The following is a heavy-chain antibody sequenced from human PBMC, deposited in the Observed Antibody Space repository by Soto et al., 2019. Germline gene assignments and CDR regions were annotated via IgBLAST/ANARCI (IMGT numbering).Heavy chain of an antibody. CDR1: GGTVSSADYY. D-gene: IGHD2-2*01. J-gene: IGHJ6*02. CDR3: AREHIVVVPTAMQGGFYYYGMDV. CDR2: INYSATI. Sequence: PSETLSLTCTVSGGTVSSADYYWRWVNQPPGKGLEWIGYINYSATIYYNPSLKSRVIISVDLSKNQFSLKLRSATAADTAVYYCAREHIVVVPTAMQGGFYYYGMDVWGQGTTVTVSS. V-gene: IGHV4-30-4*01.